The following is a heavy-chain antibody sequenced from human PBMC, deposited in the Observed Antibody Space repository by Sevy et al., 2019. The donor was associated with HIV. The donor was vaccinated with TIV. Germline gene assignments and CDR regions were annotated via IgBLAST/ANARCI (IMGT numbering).Heavy chain of an antibody. Sequence: GGSLRLSCVASGFTFSSYVMHWARQAPGKGLEWVALIWDDGSDKYYADSVKGRFTISRDNSKNMLYLQMNSLRPEDTAVYYCARDLVGATSDWGQGTLVTVSS. D-gene: IGHD1-26*01. CDR3: ARDLVGATSD. CDR2: IWDDGSDK. V-gene: IGHV3-30*04. CDR1: GFTFSSYV. J-gene: IGHJ4*02.